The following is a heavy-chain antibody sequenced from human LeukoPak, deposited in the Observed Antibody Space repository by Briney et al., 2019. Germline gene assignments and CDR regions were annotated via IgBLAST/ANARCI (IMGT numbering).Heavy chain of an antibody. V-gene: IGHV4-59*01. CDR2: IYYSGST. CDR3: ARATVATIPLGYYYYYMDV. J-gene: IGHJ6*03. D-gene: IGHD5-12*01. CDR1: GGSISSYY. Sequence: SETLSLTCTVSGGSISSYYWSWIRQPPGKGLEWIGYIYYSGSTNYNPSLKSRVTISVDTSKNQFSLKLSSVTAADTAVYYCARATVATIPLGYYYYYMDVWGKGTTVTVSS.